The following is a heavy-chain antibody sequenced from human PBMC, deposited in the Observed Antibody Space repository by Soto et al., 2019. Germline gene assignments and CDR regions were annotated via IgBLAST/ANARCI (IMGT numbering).Heavy chain of an antibody. V-gene: IGHV1-69*13. Sequence: PSVKVSCKASGGTFSSYAISLVRQAPGQGLEWMGGIIPIFGTANYAQKFQGRVTITADESTSTAYMELSSLRSEDTAVYYCARGGGGPYYYYGMDVWGQGTTVTVSS. CDR2: IIPIFGTA. CDR1: GGTFSSYA. D-gene: IGHD2-15*01. J-gene: IGHJ6*02. CDR3: ARGGGGPYYYYGMDV.